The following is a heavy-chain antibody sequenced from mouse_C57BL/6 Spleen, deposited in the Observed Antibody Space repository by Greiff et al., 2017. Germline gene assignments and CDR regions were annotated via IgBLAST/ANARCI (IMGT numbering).Heavy chain of an antibody. Sequence: EVQLKQSGAELVRPGASVKLSCTASGFNIQDYYMHWVKQRPEQGLEWIGRIDPEDGDTEYAPKFQGKATMTAEPSSNTAYLQLSSLTSEDTAFYYCTQSTMVTTDGPFDYWGQGTTLPVSS. V-gene: IGHV14-1*01. CDR1: GFNIQDYY. J-gene: IGHJ2*01. CDR2: IDPEDGDT. D-gene: IGHD2-2*01. CDR3: TQSTMVTTDGPFDY.